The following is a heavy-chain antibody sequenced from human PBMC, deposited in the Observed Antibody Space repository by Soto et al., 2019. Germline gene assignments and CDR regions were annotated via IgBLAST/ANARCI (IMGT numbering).Heavy chain of an antibody. D-gene: IGHD3-3*01. CDR3: ARIPHYDFWSGPTRYYYYGMDV. Sequence: PSETLSLTCTVSGGSISSYYWSWIRQPPGKGLEWIGYIYYSGSTNYNPSLKSRVTISVDTSKNQFSLKLSSVTAADTAVYYCARIPHYDFWSGPTRYYYYGMDVWGQGTTVTVS. CDR2: IYYSGST. CDR1: GGSISSYY. V-gene: IGHV4-59*01. J-gene: IGHJ6*02.